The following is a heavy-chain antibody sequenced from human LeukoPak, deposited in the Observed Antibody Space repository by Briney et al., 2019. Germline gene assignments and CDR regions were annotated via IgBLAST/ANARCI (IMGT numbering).Heavy chain of an antibody. CDR3: ARGEQQLAIDY. J-gene: IGHJ4*02. CDR2: IYHSGST. CDR1: GYSISSGYY. D-gene: IGHD6-13*01. V-gene: IGHV4-38-2*01. Sequence: SETLSLTCAVSGYSISSGYYWGWIRQPPGKGLEWIGSIYHSGSTYYNPSLKSRVTISVDTSKNQFYLTLSSVAAADTAVYYCARGEQQLAIDYWGQGTLVTVSS.